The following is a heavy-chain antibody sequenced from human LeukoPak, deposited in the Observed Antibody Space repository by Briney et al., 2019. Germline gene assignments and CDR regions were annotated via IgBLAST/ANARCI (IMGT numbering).Heavy chain of an antibody. D-gene: IGHD2-2*01. V-gene: IGHV3-21*01. Sequence: GGSLRLSCAASGFTFSSYSMNWVRQAPGKGLEWVSSISSSSSYIYYADSVKGRFTISRDNAKNSLYLQMNSLRAEDTAVYYCARRFVVVPAAYENYYYYMDVWGKGTTVTVSS. J-gene: IGHJ6*03. CDR2: ISSSSSYI. CDR1: GFTFSSYS. CDR3: ARRFVVVPAAYENYYYYMDV.